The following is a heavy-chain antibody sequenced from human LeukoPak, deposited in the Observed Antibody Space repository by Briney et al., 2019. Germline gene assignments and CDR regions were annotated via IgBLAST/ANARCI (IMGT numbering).Heavy chain of an antibody. CDR2: INHIESS. Sequence: PSETLSLTCAVYGGSFSGYYWSWIRQPPGKGLGWIGEINHIESSNYNPSLQTLVTISADTSKNPFSQKLSSVTAAATAVNYGARSRDGYNSRPRPFDYWGQGTLVTVSS. CDR1: GGSFSGYY. CDR3: ARSRDGYNSRPRPFDY. J-gene: IGHJ4*02. V-gene: IGHV4-34*01. D-gene: IGHD5-24*01.